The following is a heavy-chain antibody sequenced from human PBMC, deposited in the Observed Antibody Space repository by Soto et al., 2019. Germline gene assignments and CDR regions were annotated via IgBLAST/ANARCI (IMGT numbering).Heavy chain of an antibody. CDR3: ARDKSNVITFGGVIAYYFDY. D-gene: IGHD3-16*02. J-gene: IGHJ4*02. V-gene: IGHV3-33*01. CDR2: IWYDGSNK. CDR1: GFTFSSYG. Sequence: PGGSLRLSCAASGFTFSSYGMHWVRQAPGKGLEWVAVIWYDGSNKYYADSVKGRFTISRDNSKNTLYLQMNSLRAEDTAVYYWARDKSNVITFGGVIAYYFDYGAQGTWVTVS.